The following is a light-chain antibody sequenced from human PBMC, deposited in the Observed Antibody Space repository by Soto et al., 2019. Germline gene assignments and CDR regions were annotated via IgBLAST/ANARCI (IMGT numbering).Light chain of an antibody. Sequence: DIQMTQSPSTLSASVGDRVTITCRASQSIGSWLAWYQQKPGKAPKLLIYKASSLESGVPSRFSGSGSGTEFTLTISSLQPDDFATYYCQQYNSYPVGFGQGTKVEIK. V-gene: IGKV1-5*03. CDR2: KAS. CDR1: QSIGSW. CDR3: QQYNSYPVG. J-gene: IGKJ1*01.